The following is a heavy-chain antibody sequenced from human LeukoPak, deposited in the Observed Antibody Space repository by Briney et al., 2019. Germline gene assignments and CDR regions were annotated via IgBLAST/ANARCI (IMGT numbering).Heavy chain of an antibody. CDR2: TIPLFNTA. Sequence: SVKVSCKASGGTLRNFGISWVRQAPGQGLEWMGGTIPLFNTANYAHKFQGRVNIIADEATSTAYMELTGLRSEDTAVYYCAREDQFVIQRAFDIWGQGTVVTVSS. CDR3: AREDQFVIQRAFDI. CDR1: GGTLRNFG. D-gene: IGHD2/OR15-2a*01. J-gene: IGHJ3*02. V-gene: IGHV1-69*01.